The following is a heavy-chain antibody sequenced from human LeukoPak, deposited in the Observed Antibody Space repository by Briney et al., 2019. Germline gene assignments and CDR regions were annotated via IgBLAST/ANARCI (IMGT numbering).Heavy chain of an antibody. CDR2: IIPIFGTA. J-gene: IGHJ4*02. Sequence: GSSVKVSCKASGGTFSSYAISWVRQAPGQGLEWMGGIIPIFGTANYAQKFQGRVTITADESTSTAYMELSSLRSEDTAVYYCARGPSYYYDSSGYYSEDYWGQGTLVTVSS. CDR3: ARGPSYYYDSSGYYSEDY. V-gene: IGHV1-69*01. CDR1: GGTFSSYA. D-gene: IGHD3-22*01.